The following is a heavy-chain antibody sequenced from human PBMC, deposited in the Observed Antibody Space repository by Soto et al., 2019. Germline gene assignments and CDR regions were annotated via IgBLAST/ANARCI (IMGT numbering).Heavy chain of an antibody. V-gene: IGHV5-51*01. CDR1: GYSFTSYW. J-gene: IGHJ3*02. Sequence: PGESLKISCKGSGYSFTSYWIGWVRQMPGKGLEWMGIIYPGDSDTRYSPSFQGQVTISADKSISTAYLQWSSLKASDTAMYYCARQSTSITIFGVVIYDAFDIWGQGTMVTVSS. CDR3: ARQSTSITIFGVVIYDAFDI. D-gene: IGHD3-3*01. CDR2: IYPGDSDT.